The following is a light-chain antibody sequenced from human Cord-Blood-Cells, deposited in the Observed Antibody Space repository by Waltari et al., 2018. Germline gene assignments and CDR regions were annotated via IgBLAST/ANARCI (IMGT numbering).Light chain of an antibody. CDR1: SSDVGGYNY. V-gene: IGLV2-14*01. CDR3: SSYTSSSIFYV. J-gene: IGLJ1*01. CDR2: DVS. Sequence: QSALTQPASVSGSPGQSITISCTGTSSDVGGYNYVSWYQQHPGKAPKLMIYDVSNRPSGVSNRFSGSKSGNTVSLTISGLQAEDEADYYCSSYTSSSIFYVFGTGTKVTVL.